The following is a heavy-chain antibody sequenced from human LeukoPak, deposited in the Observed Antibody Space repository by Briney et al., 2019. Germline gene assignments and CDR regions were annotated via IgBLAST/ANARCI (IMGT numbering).Heavy chain of an antibody. D-gene: IGHD3-10*01. J-gene: IGHJ5*02. CDR1: GFTVSNNH. V-gene: IGHV3-53*01. CDR3: ASGSGGFDP. Sequence: GGSLRLSCTASGFTVSNNHMSWVRQAPGKGLEWVSILYRGGTTYNVDSVKGRFTTSRDNSQNTLYLQMNSLRAEDTAVYYCASGSGGFDPWGQGTLVTVSS. CDR2: LYRGGTT.